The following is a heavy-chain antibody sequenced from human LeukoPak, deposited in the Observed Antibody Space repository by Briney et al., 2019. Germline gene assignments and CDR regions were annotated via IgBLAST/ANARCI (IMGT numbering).Heavy chain of an antibody. V-gene: IGHV1-69*01. CDR3: VCSVQLERRVFDY. Sequence: ASVKVSCKASGGTFSSYAISWVRQAPGQGLEWMGGIIPIFGTANYAQRFQGRVTITADESTSTAYMELSSLRSEDTAVYYCVCSVQLERRVFDYWGQGTLVTVSS. CDR2: IIPIFGTA. D-gene: IGHD1-1*01. CDR1: GGTFSSYA. J-gene: IGHJ4*02.